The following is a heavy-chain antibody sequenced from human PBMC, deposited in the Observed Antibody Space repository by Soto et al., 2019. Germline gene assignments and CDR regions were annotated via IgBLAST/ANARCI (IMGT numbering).Heavy chain of an antibody. D-gene: IGHD3-3*01. V-gene: IGHV1-24*01. CDR2: FDPEDGET. CDR3: ATGLTRSGPNGFDP. Sequence: VKVSCKVSGYTLTELSMHWVRQAPGKGLEWMGGFDPEDGETIYAQKFQGRVTMTEDTSTDTAYMELSSLRSEDTAVYYCATGLTRSGPNGFDPWGQGTLVTVSS. J-gene: IGHJ5*02. CDR1: GYTLTELS.